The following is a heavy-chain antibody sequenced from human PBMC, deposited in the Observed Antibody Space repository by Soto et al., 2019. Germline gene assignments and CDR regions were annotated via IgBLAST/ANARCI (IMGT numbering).Heavy chain of an antibody. Sequence: QVQLVQSGAEVKKPGASVKVSCKASGYTFTSYGISWVRQAPGQGLEWMGWISAYNGNTNYAQKLQGRVTMTTDTSTSTAYMELRSLRSDDTAVYYCARDSDYYDSSGAWGWFDPWGQGTLVTVSS. V-gene: IGHV1-18*01. CDR3: ARDSDYYDSSGAWGWFDP. CDR2: ISAYNGNT. CDR1: GYTFTSYG. J-gene: IGHJ5*02. D-gene: IGHD3-22*01.